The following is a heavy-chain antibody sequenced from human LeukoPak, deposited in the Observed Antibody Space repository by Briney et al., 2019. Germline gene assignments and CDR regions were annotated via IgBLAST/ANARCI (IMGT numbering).Heavy chain of an antibody. J-gene: IGHJ4*02. V-gene: IGHV1-8*01. CDR2: MNPNSGNT. Sequence: ASVKVSCKASGYTFTRYDINWVRQATGQGLEWMGWMNPNSGNTDFAQKFQGRVTMTRNTSISTAYMELSSLRFEDTAAYYCARSLEIDYWGQGTLVTVSS. CDR3: ARSLEIDY. CDR1: GYTFTRYD.